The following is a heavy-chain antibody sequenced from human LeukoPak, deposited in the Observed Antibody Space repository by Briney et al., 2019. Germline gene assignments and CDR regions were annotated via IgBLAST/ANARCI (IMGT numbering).Heavy chain of an antibody. CDR2: ISGSGGST. V-gene: IGHV3-23*01. D-gene: IGHD3-3*01. CDR3: AKEIAGDFWSGYYYYYGMDV. Sequence: LPGGSLRLSCAASGFTFSSYAMSWVRQAPGKGLEWVSAISGSGGSTYYADSVKGRFTISRDNSKNTLYLQMNSLRAEDTAVYYCAKEIAGDFWSGYYYYYGMDVWGQGTTVTVSS. J-gene: IGHJ6*02. CDR1: GFTFSSYA.